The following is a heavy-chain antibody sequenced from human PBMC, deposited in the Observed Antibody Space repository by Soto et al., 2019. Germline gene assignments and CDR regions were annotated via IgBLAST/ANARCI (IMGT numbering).Heavy chain of an antibody. V-gene: IGHV4-28*01. Sequence: QVQLQESGPGLVKPSDTLSLTCAVSGYSISSSNWWGWIRQPPGKGLEWIGYIYYSGTTYYNPSLKRRITMSVDTSKNQYSMKLTSVTAVDTAVYYCARREIQGPIDYWGQGTLVTVSS. CDR2: IYYSGTT. J-gene: IGHJ4*02. CDR1: GYSISSSNW. D-gene: IGHD1-26*01. CDR3: ARREIQGPIDY.